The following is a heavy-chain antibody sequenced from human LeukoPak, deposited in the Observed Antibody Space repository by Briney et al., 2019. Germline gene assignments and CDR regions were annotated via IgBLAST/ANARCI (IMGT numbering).Heavy chain of an antibody. V-gene: IGHV3-23*01. CDR2: ISGTGGST. CDR3: AKGGYSNYHGYYYYMDV. J-gene: IGHJ6*03. CDR1: GFTFSSYA. Sequence: GGSLRLSCAASGFTFSSYAMSWVRQPPGKGLEWVSAISGTGGSTYSADSVKGRFTISRDTSKNTLYLQMNSLRAEDTAVYYCAKGGYSNYHGYYYYMDVWGKGTTVTVSS. D-gene: IGHD4-11*01.